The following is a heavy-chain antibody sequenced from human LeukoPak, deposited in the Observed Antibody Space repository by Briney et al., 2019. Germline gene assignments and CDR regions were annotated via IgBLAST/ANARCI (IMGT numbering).Heavy chain of an antibody. V-gene: IGHV3-48*02. D-gene: IGHD3-22*01. J-gene: IGHJ3*02. Sequence: GGSLRLSCAASGFTFSTFSMNWVRQAPGKGLEWVSYITSSSSTIYYADSVRGRFTISRDNAKNSLYLQMNSLRDEDTAVYYCARVDWMIGAFDIWGQGTMVTVSS. CDR1: GFTFSTFS. CDR3: ARVDWMIGAFDI. CDR2: ITSSSSTI.